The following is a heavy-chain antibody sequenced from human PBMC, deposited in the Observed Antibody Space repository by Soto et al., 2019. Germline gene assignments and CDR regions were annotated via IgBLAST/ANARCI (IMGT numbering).Heavy chain of an antibody. J-gene: IGHJ4*02. CDR2: VNSDGSTT. D-gene: IGHD3-10*01. CDR3: AAGHYYGSGSYFPLSPHN. CDR1: GFTFSSYW. Sequence: GGSLRLSCAASGFTFSSYWMHWVRQAPGKGLVWVSRVNSDGSTTTYADSVKGRFTITRDMSTSTAYMELSSLRSEDTAVYYCAAGHYYGSGSYFPLSPHNWGQGTLVTVSS. V-gene: IGHV3-74*01.